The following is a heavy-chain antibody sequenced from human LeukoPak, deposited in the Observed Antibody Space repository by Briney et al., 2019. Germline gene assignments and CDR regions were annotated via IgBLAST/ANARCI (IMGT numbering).Heavy chain of an antibody. CDR1: GFTFSSYE. J-gene: IGHJ3*02. D-gene: IGHD1-14*01. CDR2: ISSSGSTI. V-gene: IGHV3-48*03. Sequence: GGSLRLSCAASGFTFSSYEMNWVRQAPGKGLEWVSYISSSGSTIYYADSVKGRFTISRDNAKNSLYLQLNNLRAEDTAVYYCAREIRTGSGAAFDIWGQGTMVTVSS. CDR3: AREIRTGSGAAFDI.